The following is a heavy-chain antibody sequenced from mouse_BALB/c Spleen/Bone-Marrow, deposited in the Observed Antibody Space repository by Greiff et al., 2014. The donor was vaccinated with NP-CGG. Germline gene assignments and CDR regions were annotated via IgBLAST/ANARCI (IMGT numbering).Heavy chain of an antibody. Sequence: QVQLQQSGPELVKPGASVRISCKASGYTFTNYYIHWVKQRPGQGLEWIGRIYPVNVHANFNEKFRGKATLTADKSSSTAYMQLSSLTSEDSAVYFCARWLLPYYAMDYWGHGTSVTVSS. D-gene: IGHD2-3*01. CDR3: ARWLLPYYAMDY. V-gene: IGHV1S56*01. J-gene: IGHJ4*01. CDR2: IYPVNVHA. CDR1: GYTFTNYY.